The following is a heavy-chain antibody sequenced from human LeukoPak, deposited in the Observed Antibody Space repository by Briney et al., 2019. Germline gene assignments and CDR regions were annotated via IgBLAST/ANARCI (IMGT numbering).Heavy chain of an antibody. V-gene: IGHV4-39*01. CDR2: IYYSGST. CDR1: GGSISSSSYY. CDR3: ARHSYPSLEWLLLELHP. J-gene: IGHJ5*02. D-gene: IGHD3-3*01. Sequence: PSETLSLTCTVSGGSISSSSYYWGWIRQPPGKGLEWIGSIYYSGSTYYNPSLKSRVTISVDTSKNQFSLKLSSVTAADTAVYYCARHSYPSLEWLLLELHPWGQGTLVTVSS.